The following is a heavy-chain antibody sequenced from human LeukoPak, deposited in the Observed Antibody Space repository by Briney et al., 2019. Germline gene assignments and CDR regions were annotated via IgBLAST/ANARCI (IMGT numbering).Heavy chain of an antibody. CDR2: IYYSGST. CDR3: ARGAYGDYSLH. J-gene: IGHJ4*02. V-gene: IGHV4-59*01. CDR1: GGSISSYY. D-gene: IGHD4-17*01. Sequence: SETLSLTCTVSGGSISSYYWSWIRQPPGKGLEWIGYIYYSGSTNYNPSLKSRVTISVDTSKNQFSLKLSSVTAADTAVYYCARGAYGDYSLHWGQGTLVTVSS.